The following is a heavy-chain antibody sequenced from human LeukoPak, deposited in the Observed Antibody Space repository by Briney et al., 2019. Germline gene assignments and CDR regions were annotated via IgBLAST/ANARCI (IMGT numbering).Heavy chain of an antibody. CDR3: ARARVQLWSSDAFDI. CDR2: IYTSGST. D-gene: IGHD5-18*01. V-gene: IGHV4-61*02. CDR1: GGSISGGSYY. Sequence: SETLSLTCTVSGGSISGGSYYWSWIRQPAGKGLEWIGRIYTSGSTNYNPSLKSRVTIALDTSENQFSLKLSSVTAADTAVYYCARARVQLWSSDAFDIWGQGTMVTVSS. J-gene: IGHJ3*02.